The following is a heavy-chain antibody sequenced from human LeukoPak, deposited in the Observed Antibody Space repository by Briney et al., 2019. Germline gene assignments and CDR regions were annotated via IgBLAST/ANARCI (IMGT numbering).Heavy chain of an antibody. CDR1: GYSFSTYW. CDR2: IYPGDSDT. V-gene: IGHV5-51*01. D-gene: IGHD3-16*01. J-gene: IGHJ4*02. CDR3: ARYEDSFYFHY. Sequence: GESLKISCKGSGYSFSTYWIAWVRQRPGKGLEWMGIIYPGDSDTRYSPSFQGQVTISADKSISTAYLQWSSLKASDTAMYYCARYEDSFYFHYWGQGTLVTVSS.